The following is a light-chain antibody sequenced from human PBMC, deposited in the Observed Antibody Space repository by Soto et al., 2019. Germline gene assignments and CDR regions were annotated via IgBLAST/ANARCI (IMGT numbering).Light chain of an antibody. CDR2: DAS. V-gene: IGKV3-20*01. J-gene: IGKJ4*01. CDR1: QSVSSN. Sequence: EIVLTHSPGTLSLSPGERATLSCRASQSVSSNLAWYQQKPGQAPRLLIYDASSRATGIPDRFSGSGSGTDFTLTISRLEPEDFAVYYCQQYGSSLGVTFGGGTKVDIK. CDR3: QQYGSSLGVT.